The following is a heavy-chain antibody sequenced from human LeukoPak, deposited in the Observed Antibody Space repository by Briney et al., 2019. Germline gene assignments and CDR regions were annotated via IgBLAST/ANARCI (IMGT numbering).Heavy chain of an antibody. CDR2: IKRKTAGGTI. CDR3: ATEYSVFAFDI. D-gene: IGHD5-12*01. V-gene: IGHV3-15*01. J-gene: IGHJ3*02. CDR1: GFTFSDAW. Sequence: GGSLRLSCAASGFTFSDAWLSWVRQAPGKGLEWVGRIKRKTAGGTIDYAAPVKGRFTISRDDSKNTLYLQMNSLKTEDTAVYYCATEYSVFAFDIWGQGTMVTVSS.